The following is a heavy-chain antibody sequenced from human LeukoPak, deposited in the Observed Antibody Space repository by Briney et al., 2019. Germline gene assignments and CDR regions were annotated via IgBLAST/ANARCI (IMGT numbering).Heavy chain of an antibody. V-gene: IGHV3-7*03. J-gene: IGHJ4*02. CDR1: GFTFSRYW. Sequence: GGSLRLSCAGSGFTFSRYWMSWVRQAPGKGLEWVANIKQDGSAKYYVDSVKGRFTTSRDNSKNTLYLQMNSLRAEDTAVYYCAKGLEWLYEGHFDYWGQGTLVTVSS. CDR2: IKQDGSAK. CDR3: AKGLEWLYEGHFDY. D-gene: IGHD3-3*01.